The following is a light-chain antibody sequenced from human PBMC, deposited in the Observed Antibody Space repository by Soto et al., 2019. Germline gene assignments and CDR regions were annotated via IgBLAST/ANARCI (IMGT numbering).Light chain of an antibody. CDR3: SSYTTSNTRQIV. CDR2: DVT. J-gene: IGLJ1*01. CDR1: SSDVGGYNY. Sequence: QPGLNQPGSVSGCSGQSITISCTRTSSDVGGYNYVSWYQHHPGKASKLIIYDVTNRPSGVSNPFSGSKSGNTASLTISGLQPEDEADYYCSSYTTSNTRQIVFGTGTKVTVL. V-gene: IGLV2-14*03.